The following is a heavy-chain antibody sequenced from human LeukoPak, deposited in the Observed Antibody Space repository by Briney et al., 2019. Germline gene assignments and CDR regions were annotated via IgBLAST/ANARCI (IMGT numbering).Heavy chain of an antibody. D-gene: IGHD2-21*02. CDR1: AYSISSGYY. CDR2: IHHGGST. CDR3: ATNVTYSFDN. Sequence: SETLSLTCAVSAYSISSGYYWGWIRQPPGKGLEWIGSIHHGGSTYYNPSLKSRITISIDRSKNQFSLRLNSVTAADSAVYYCATNVTYSFDNWGQGTLVTVSS. J-gene: IGHJ4*02. V-gene: IGHV4-38-2*01.